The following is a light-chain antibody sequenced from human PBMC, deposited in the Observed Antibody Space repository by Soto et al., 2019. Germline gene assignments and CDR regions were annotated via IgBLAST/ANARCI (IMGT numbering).Light chain of an antibody. CDR1: QSLLHSNGYDY. Sequence: DIVMTQSPLSLPVTPGEPASISCRSSQSLLHSNGYDYLDWYVEKPGQSPMLLIYLGSYRASGVPERFSGSGSGTDYTLKISRVEAEAVGVCYSMQALQTPFGLGPGTRLDIK. CDR3: MQALQTPFG. CDR2: LGS. V-gene: IGKV2-28*01. J-gene: IGKJ3*01.